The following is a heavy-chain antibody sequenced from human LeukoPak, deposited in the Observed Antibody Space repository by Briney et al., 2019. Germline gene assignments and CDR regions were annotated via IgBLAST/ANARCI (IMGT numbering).Heavy chain of an antibody. V-gene: IGHV1-2*02. CDR1: GYTFTSYY. CDR2: INPNSGGT. J-gene: IGHJ4*02. CDR3: ARAFEYYDILTGYYSGTEFDY. Sequence: GASVKVSCKVSGYTFTSYYMHWVRQAPGQGLEWMGWINPNSGGTNYAQKFQGRVTMTRDTSISTAYMELSRLRSDDTAVYYCARAFEYYDILTGYYSGTEFDYWGQGTLVTVSS. D-gene: IGHD3-9*01.